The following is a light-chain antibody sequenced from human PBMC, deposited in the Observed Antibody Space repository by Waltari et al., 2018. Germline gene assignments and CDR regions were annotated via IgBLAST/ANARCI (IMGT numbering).Light chain of an antibody. V-gene: IGKV1D-12*01. CDR2: AAS. CDR1: QRITSW. Sequence: DIQMTQSPSSVSSSVGETVTITCRASQRITSWLAWYQQKPGKAPKLLIYAASSLQSGVPSRFSGSGSGADFTLTISSLQPEDFATYYCQQADSLPLTFGGGTKVEIK. J-gene: IGKJ4*01. CDR3: QQADSLPLT.